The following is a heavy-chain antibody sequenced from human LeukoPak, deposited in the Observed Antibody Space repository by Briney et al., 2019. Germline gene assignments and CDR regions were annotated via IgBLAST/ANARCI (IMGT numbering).Heavy chain of an antibody. J-gene: IGHJ5*02. CDR2: INPNSGGT. CDR3: ARGRYSAAAGNRWFDP. Sequence: ASVKVSCKASGYTFTGYYMHWVRQAPGQGLEWMGWINPNSGGTNYAQKFQGRVTMTRDTSISTAYMELSRLRSDDTAVYYCARGRYSAAAGNRWFDPWGQGTLVTVSS. V-gene: IGHV1-2*02. CDR1: GYTFTGYY. D-gene: IGHD6-13*01.